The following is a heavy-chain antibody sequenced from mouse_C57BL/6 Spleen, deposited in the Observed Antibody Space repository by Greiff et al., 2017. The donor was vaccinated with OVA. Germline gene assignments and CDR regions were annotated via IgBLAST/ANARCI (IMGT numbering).Heavy chain of an antibody. D-gene: IGHD2-5*01. V-gene: IGHV1-81*01. CDR1: GYTFTSYG. CDR3: ARYYSNYEAWFAY. J-gene: IGHJ3*01. CDR2: IYPRSGNT. Sequence: QVQLQQSGAELARPGASVKLSCKASGYTFTSYGISWVKQRTGQGLEWIGEIYPRSGNTYYNEKFKGKATLTADTSSSTAYMQLSSLTSEDSAVYYCARYYSNYEAWFAYWGQGTLVTVSA.